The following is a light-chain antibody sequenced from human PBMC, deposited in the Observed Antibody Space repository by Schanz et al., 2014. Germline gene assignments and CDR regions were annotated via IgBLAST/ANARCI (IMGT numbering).Light chain of an antibody. J-gene: IGKJ1*01. Sequence: VLTQSPGTLSLSPGERATLSCRASQSVSRSLLAWYQHKPGQAPRLLIYAASHRATGIPDRFSGSGSGTDFTLIISRLEPEDFAVYYCQQYGNSPRTFGQGTKVEIK. CDR2: AAS. V-gene: IGKV3-20*01. CDR1: QSVSRSL. CDR3: QQYGNSPRT.